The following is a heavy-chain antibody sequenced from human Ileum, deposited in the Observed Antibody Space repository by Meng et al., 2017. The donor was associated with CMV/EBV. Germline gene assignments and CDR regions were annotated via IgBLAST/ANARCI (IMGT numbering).Heavy chain of an antibody. CDR3: AKDDGAGGTIFFDH. CDR2: LSAGDRI. V-gene: IGHV3-23*01. D-gene: IGHD3-9*01. J-gene: IGHJ4*02. CDR1: GFDFSKFS. Sequence: SGFDFSKFSMSWVRQAPGKGLEWVSSLSAGDRIDHAASVKDRFVISRDIATNTLYLQLTSLRGDDTAMYFCAKDDGAGGTIFFDHWGRGTLVTVSS.